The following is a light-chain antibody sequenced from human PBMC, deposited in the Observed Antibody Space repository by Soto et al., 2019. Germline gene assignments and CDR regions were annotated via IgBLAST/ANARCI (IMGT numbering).Light chain of an antibody. CDR1: QIISSIY. J-gene: IGKJ1*01. V-gene: IGKV3-20*01. CDR2: GAS. Sequence: ELVLTQSPGTLSLSPGGRATLSCRTSQIISSIYLAWYQQKPGQAPRLLIYGASSRATGIPDRFSGGGSGTDFTLYISRLEPDDSAVYFCQQYDGPPWTFGRGTRLET. CDR3: QQYDGPPWT.